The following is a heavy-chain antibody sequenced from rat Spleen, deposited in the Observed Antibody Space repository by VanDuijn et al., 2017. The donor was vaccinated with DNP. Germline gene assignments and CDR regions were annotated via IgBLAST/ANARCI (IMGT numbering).Heavy chain of an antibody. CDR3: ARLEFGGYTYYFDY. V-gene: IGHV3-1*01. Sequence: EVQLQESGPGLVKPSQSLSLTCSVTGYSITSNYWGWIRKFPGNEMEWMGYISYSGSTSYNPSLKSRISITRDTSRNHFFLQLNSVTTEDTATYYCARLEFGGYTYYFDYWGQGVMVTVSS. J-gene: IGHJ2*01. CDR2: ISYSGST. D-gene: IGHD1-11*01. CDR1: GYSITSNY.